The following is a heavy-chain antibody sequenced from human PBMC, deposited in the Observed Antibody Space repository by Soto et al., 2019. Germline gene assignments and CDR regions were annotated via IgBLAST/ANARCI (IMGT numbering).Heavy chain of an antibody. CDR3: ARGGPLGARREDWFDP. CDR2: IYPGDSDT. CDR1: GYSFTSYW. Sequence: EVQLVQSGAEVKKPGESLKISCKSSGYSFTSYWIGWVRQMPGKGLEWMGIIYPGDSDTRYSPSFQGQVTISADKSISTAYLQWNSLKASDTAMYYCARGGPLGARREDWFDPWGQGTLVTVSS. V-gene: IGHV5-51*01. D-gene: IGHD1-26*01. J-gene: IGHJ5*02.